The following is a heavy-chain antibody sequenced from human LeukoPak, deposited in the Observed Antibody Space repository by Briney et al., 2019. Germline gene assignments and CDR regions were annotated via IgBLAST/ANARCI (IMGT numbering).Heavy chain of an antibody. D-gene: IGHD1-26*01. CDR1: GFTFSSYS. CDR3: AREGAVGAIDY. V-gene: IGHV3-48*04. Sequence: GGSLRLSCAASGFTFSSYSMNWVRQAPGKGREWVSYISSSSSTIYYADSVKGRFTISRDNAKNSLYLQMNSLRAEDTDVYYCAREGAVGAIDYWGQGTLVTVSS. CDR2: ISSSSSTI. J-gene: IGHJ4*02.